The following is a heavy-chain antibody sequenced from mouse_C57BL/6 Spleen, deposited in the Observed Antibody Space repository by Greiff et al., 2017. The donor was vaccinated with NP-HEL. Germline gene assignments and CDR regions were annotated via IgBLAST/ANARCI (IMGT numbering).Heavy chain of an antibody. CDR1: GYTFTSYW. D-gene: IGHD2-5*01. CDR3: ARDGYSNYAYFDY. Sequence: QVQLQQSGAELAKPGASVKLSCKASGYTFTSYWMHWVKQRPGQGLEWIGYINPSSGYTKYNQKFKDKATLTADKSSSTAYMQMSSLTYEDSAVYYCARDGYSNYAYFDYWGQGTTLTVSS. V-gene: IGHV1-7*01. CDR2: INPSSGYT. J-gene: IGHJ2*01.